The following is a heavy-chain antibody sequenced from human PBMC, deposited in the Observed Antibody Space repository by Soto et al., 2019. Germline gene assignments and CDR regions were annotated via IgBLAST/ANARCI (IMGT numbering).Heavy chain of an antibody. J-gene: IGHJ6*03. CDR1: GFTFSSYA. V-gene: IGHV3-23*01. CDR2: ISGSGGST. CDR3: AKDKVSDPQYYSYMDI. D-gene: IGHD6-25*01. Sequence: PGGSLRLSCAASGFTFSSYAMSWVRQAPGKGLEWVSAISGSGGSTYYADSVKGRFTISRDNSKNTLYLQMNSLRAEDTAVYYCAKDKVSDPQYYSYMDIWGKGNTVTVSS.